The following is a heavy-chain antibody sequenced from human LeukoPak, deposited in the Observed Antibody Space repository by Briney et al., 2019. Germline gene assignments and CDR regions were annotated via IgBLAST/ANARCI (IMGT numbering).Heavy chain of an antibody. J-gene: IGHJ3*02. Sequence: SVKVSCKASGGTFSSNTISWVRQAPGQGLECMGGIIPIFGTASYAQKFQGRVTITADESTSTAYMELSSLRYEDTAVYYCARVWCSGGSCYSSRGAFDIWGQGTMVTVSS. CDR2: IIPIFGTA. CDR1: GGTFSSNT. V-gene: IGHV1-69*13. CDR3: ARVWCSGGSCYSSRGAFDI. D-gene: IGHD2-15*01.